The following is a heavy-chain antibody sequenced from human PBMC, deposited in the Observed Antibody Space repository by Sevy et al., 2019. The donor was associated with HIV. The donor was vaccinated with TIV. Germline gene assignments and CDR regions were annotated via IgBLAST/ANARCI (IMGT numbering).Heavy chain of an antibody. CDR2: ISYTGNT. D-gene: IGHD6-6*01. CDR1: GGSISSSNYY. CDR3: ARDATAYTSSSVWFDP. J-gene: IGHJ5*02. Sequence: SETLSLTCTVSGGSISSSNYYWHWIRQPPGKGLDWIGYISYTGNTYYNPSLKSPVTISVDTSNNQFSLRLTSVTAADTVVYYCARDATAYTSSSVWFDPWGQGTLVTVSS. V-gene: IGHV4-30-4*01.